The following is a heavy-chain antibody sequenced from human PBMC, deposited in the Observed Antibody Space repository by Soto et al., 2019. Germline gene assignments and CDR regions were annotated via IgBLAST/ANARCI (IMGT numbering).Heavy chain of an antibody. Sequence: QVQLVESGGGLVKPGGSLRLSCAASGFTFSDYYMSWIRQAPGKGLEWVSYISSNSSYTDYADSVKGRFTISRDNAKNSLYLQMNTLRGEDTAVYFCARDVPRVGATAYWGQGALVTVSS. V-gene: IGHV3-11*06. CDR1: GFTFSDYY. CDR3: ARDVPRVGATAY. J-gene: IGHJ4*02. D-gene: IGHD1-26*01. CDR2: ISSNSSYT.